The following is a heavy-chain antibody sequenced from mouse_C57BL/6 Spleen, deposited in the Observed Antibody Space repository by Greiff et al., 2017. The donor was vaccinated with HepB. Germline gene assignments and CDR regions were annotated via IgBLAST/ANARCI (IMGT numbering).Heavy chain of an antibody. CDR3: ARDSNYSPWFAY. Sequence: QVQLQQPGAELVKPGASVKLSCKASGYTFTSYWLHWVKQRPGQGLEWIGMIHPNSGSTNYNEKFKSKATLTVDKSSSTAYMQLSSLTSEDSAVYYCARDSNYSPWFAYWGQGTLVTVSA. CDR2: IHPNSGST. D-gene: IGHD2-5*01. CDR1: GYTFTSYW. J-gene: IGHJ3*01. V-gene: IGHV1-64*01.